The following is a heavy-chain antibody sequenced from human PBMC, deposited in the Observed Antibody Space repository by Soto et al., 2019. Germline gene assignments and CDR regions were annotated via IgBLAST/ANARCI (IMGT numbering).Heavy chain of an antibody. Sequence: EVQLVESGGGPVRPGGSLKLSCAASGFNFITYSLSWVRQAPGKGLEWVASISSSAVYIDYADSVKGRFTISRDNANNSLYRQMNGLRAEDTATYYCVRDGLDYYDTERLYFDNWGQGTLVTVAS. CDR3: VRDGLDYYDTERLYFDN. CDR2: ISSSAVYI. V-gene: IGHV3-21*01. CDR1: GFNFITYS. D-gene: IGHD3-22*01. J-gene: IGHJ4*02.